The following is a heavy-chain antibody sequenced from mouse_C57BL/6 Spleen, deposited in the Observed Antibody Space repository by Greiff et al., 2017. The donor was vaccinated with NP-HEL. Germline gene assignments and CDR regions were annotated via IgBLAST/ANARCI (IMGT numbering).Heavy chain of an antibody. CDR1: GFTFSSYT. Sequence: DVMLVESGGGLVKPGGSLKLSCAASGFTFSSYTMSWVRQTPEKRLEWVATISGGGGNTYYPDSVKGRFTISRDNAKNTLYLQMSSLRSEDTALYYCATLLLRPYYYAMVYWGQGTSVTVSS. CDR2: ISGGGGNT. V-gene: IGHV5-9*01. J-gene: IGHJ4*01. CDR3: ATLLLRPYYYAMVY. D-gene: IGHD1-1*01.